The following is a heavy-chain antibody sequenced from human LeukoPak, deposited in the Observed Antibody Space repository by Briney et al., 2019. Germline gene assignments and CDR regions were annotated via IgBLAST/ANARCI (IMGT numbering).Heavy chain of an antibody. CDR2: MNPNSGNT. CDR3: ARSFPYYDSSGYPDY. J-gene: IGHJ4*02. D-gene: IGHD3-22*01. CDR1: GYTFTGYY. Sequence: GASVKVSCKASGYTFTGYYMHWVRQATGQGLEWMGWMNPNSGNTGYAQKFQGRVTTTRNTSISTAYMELSSLRSEDTAVYYCARSFPYYDSSGYPDYWGQGTLVTVSS. V-gene: IGHV1-8*03.